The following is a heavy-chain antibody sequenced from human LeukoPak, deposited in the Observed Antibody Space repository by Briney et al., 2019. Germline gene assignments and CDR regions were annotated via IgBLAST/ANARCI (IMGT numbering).Heavy chain of an antibody. V-gene: IGHV3-21*01. CDR1: GFTFSSYS. Sequence: GGSLRLSCAASGFTFSSYSMNWVRQAPGKGLEWVSSISSSSYIYYADSVKGRFTISRDNSKNTLYLQMNSLRAEDTAVYYCARSYCGGDCYPYYFDYWGQGTLVTVSS. CDR2: ISSSSYI. CDR3: ARSYCGGDCYPYYFDY. D-gene: IGHD2-21*02. J-gene: IGHJ4*02.